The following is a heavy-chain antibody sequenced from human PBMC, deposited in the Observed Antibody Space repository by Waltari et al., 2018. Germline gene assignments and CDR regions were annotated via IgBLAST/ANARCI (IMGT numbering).Heavy chain of an antibody. CDR3: ARLVYISGNHRFDY. D-gene: IGHD6-19*01. CDR1: GVSISSGTYS. V-gene: IGHV4-39*01. J-gene: IGHJ4*02. Sequence: QLQLQESGPGLVKPSETLSLPCTVSGVSISSGTYSWAWIRQPPGKGLEWIAPIYYSGITYYNPSLKSRVTIAADTSENQFSLKLTSVTVADTAVYYCARLVYISGNHRFDYWGQGTLVTVSS. CDR2: IYYSGIT.